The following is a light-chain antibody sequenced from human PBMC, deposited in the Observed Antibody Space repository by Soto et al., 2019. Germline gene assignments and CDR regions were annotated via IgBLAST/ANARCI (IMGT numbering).Light chain of an antibody. CDR3: QQYNNWPPIT. CDR1: QSVRNN. V-gene: IGKV3-15*01. CDR2: YAS. Sequence: EIMMTQSPATLSVSPGERATLSCRASQSVRNNIAWYQQKPGQAPRLLIYYASTRATGIPARFSGSGSGTXXXXXXSSXXSEXFAXYYCQQYNNWPPITFGQGTRLEIK. J-gene: IGKJ5*01.